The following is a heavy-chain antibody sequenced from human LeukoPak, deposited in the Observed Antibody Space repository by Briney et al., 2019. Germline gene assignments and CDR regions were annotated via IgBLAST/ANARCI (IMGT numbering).Heavy chain of an antibody. D-gene: IGHD3-10*01. J-gene: IGHJ6*02. CDR2: IYTSGST. CDR1: GGSISSYY. V-gene: IGHV4-4*07. Sequence: PLETLSLTCTVSGGSISSYYWSWIRQPAGKGLEWIGRIYTSGSTNYNPSLKSRVTISVDTSKNQFSLKLSSVTAADTAVYYCARGGYYYGSGSYYMYYYYYGMDVWGQGTTVTVSS. CDR3: ARGGYYYGSGSYYMYYYYYGMDV.